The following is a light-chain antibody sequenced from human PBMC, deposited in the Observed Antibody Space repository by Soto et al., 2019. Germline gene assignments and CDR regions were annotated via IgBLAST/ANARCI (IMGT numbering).Light chain of an antibody. CDR2: GNS. CDR3: QSYDSFSWV. CDR1: SSNIGAGYD. J-gene: IGLJ3*02. Sequence: QSVLTQPPSVSGAPGQRVTISCTGSSSNIGAGYDVHWYQQLPGTAPKLLIYGNSNRPSGVPDRFSGSKSGTSASLAITGLQAEDEADYYCQSYDSFSWVFGGGTKVTVL. V-gene: IGLV1-40*01.